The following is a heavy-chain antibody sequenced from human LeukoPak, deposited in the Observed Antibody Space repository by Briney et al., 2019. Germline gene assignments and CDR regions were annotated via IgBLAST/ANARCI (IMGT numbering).Heavy chain of an antibody. Sequence: WETLSLTCTVSGYSISSGYYWGWIRQPPGKGLEWIGSIYHSGSTYYNPSLKSRVTISVDTSKNQFSLKLSSVTAADTAVYYCARMWSYGDSRPFDYWGQGTLVTVSS. CDR2: IYHSGST. CDR3: ARMWSYGDSRPFDY. D-gene: IGHD4-17*01. CDR1: GYSISSGYY. J-gene: IGHJ4*02. V-gene: IGHV4-38-2*02.